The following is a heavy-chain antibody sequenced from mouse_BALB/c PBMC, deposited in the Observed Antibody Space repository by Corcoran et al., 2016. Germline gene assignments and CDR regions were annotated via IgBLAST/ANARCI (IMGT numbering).Heavy chain of an antibody. CDR1: GYTFTTAG. CDR3: AGDSSGYWFAY. J-gene: IGHJ3*01. D-gene: IGHD3-2*01. V-gene: IGHV9-4*02. CDR2: INTHAGVP. Sequence: QIQLVQSGPELKKPGETVRISCKASGYTFTTAGMQWVQKMPGKGLKWIGWINTHAGVPKYAEDFKGRFAFSLETSASTAYLQISNLKNEDTATYFCAGDSSGYWFAYWGQGTLVTVSA.